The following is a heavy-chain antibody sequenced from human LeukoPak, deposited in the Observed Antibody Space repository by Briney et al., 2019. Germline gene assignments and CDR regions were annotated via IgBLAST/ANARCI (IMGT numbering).Heavy chain of an antibody. V-gene: IGHV1-2*02. CDR1: GYTFTGYL. CDR2: INPKTGGT. Sequence: GASVKVSCKASGYTFTGYLIHWVRQAPGQRLEWMGWINPKTGGTDYAQKFQGRVTLTRATSLSTAYMELTRLRSDDTAVYYCARVPGRDYYFYYFLDVWGKGTTVTVSS. J-gene: IGHJ6*03. D-gene: IGHD1-14*01. CDR3: ARVPGRDYYFYYFLDV.